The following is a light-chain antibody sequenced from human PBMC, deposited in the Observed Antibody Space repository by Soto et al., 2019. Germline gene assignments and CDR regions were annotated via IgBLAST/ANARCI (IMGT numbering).Light chain of an antibody. Sequence: EIVLTQSPATLSLSPGEIATLSCRASQSISSYLAWFQQKPGQAPRLLIYDASNRATGIPARFSGSGSGTDFTLTISSLEPEEFAVYYCQQRYNWPPWTFGQGTKVEIK. CDR2: DAS. CDR3: QQRYNWPPWT. J-gene: IGKJ1*01. CDR1: QSISSY. V-gene: IGKV3-11*01.